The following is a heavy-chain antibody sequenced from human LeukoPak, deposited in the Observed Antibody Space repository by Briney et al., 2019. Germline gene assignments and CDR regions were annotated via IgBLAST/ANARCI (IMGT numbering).Heavy chain of an antibody. CDR3: ARGWWSLDY. CDR1: GFTFSSYG. J-gene: IGHJ4*02. D-gene: IGHD2-15*01. V-gene: IGHV3-33*01. Sequence: PGRSLRLSCAASGFTFSSYGMHWVRQAPGKGLEWVAVIWYDGSNKYYADSVKGRFTTSRDNSKNTLYLQMNSLRAEDMAVYYCARGWWSLDYWGQGTLVTVSS. CDR2: IWYDGSNK.